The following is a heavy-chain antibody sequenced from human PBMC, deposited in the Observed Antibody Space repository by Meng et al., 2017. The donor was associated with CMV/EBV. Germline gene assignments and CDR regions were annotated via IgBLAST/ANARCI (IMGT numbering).Heavy chain of an antibody. D-gene: IGHD6-13*01. CDR2: ISSSSSTI. V-gene: IGHV3-48*04. Sequence: GESLKISCAASGFTFSSYSMNWVRRAPGKGLEWVSYISSSSSTIYYADSVKGRFTISRDNAKNSLYLQMNSLRAEDTAVYYCARTTSAGGTPWYYYYYGMDVWGQGTTVTVSS. J-gene: IGHJ6*02. CDR1: GFTFSSYS. CDR3: ARTTSAGGTPWYYYYYGMDV.